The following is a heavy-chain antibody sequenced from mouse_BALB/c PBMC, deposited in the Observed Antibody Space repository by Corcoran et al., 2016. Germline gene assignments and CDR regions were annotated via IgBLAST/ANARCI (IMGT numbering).Heavy chain of an antibody. CDR2: INTYTGEP. Sequence: QIQLVQSGPELKKPGETVKISCKASGYTFTNYGMNWVKRAPGKGLKWMGWINTYTGEPTYADDFKGRFAFSLETSASTAYLQINNLKNEDMATYFCARGGSTPVAYWGQGTLVTVSA. J-gene: IGHJ3*01. CDR1: GYTFTNYG. D-gene: IGHD2-14*01. CDR3: ARGGSTPVAY. V-gene: IGHV9-1*02.